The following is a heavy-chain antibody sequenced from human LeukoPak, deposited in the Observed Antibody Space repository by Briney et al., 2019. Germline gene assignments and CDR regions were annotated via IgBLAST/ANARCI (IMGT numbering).Heavy chain of an antibody. D-gene: IGHD3-10*01. CDR1: GYTITNNY. J-gene: IGHJ4*02. CDR3: ARDRGWFGGGWSY. CDR2: INPSGTGT. Sequence: ASVKVSCKASGYTITNNYMHWVRQAPGQGLEWMGVINPSGTGTSYAQKFQGRITMSRDTSISTAYMELSRLRSDDTAVYYCARDRGWFGGGWSYWGQGTLVTVSS. V-gene: IGHV1-46*01.